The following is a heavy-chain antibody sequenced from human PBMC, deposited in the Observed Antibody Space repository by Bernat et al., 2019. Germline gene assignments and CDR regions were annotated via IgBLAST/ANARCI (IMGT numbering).Heavy chain of an antibody. D-gene: IGHD6-13*01. CDR1: GFTFSSYG. CDR3: AREGLEMNGIAAAGTFDY. Sequence: QVQLVESGGGVVQPGRSLRLSCAASGFTFSSYGMHWVRQAPGKGLEWVAVIWYDGSNKYYADSVKGRFTISRDNSKNTLYLQMNSLRPEDTAVYYCAREGLEMNGIAAAGTFDYWGQGTLVTVSS. V-gene: IGHV3-30*19. J-gene: IGHJ4*02. CDR2: IWYDGSNK.